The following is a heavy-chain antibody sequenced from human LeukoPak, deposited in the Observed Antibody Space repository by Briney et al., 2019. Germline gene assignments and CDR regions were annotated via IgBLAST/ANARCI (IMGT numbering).Heavy chain of an antibody. Sequence: SETLSLTCAVSGYSISSGYYWGWIRQPPGRGLEWIGSIYHSGNTYYNPSLKSRVTISVDTSKNQFFLKVTSVTAADAAVYYCARPKYGDAAYFALWGRGALVTVSS. CDR1: GYSISSGYY. J-gene: IGHJ2*01. CDR3: ARPKYGDAAYFAL. CDR2: IYHSGNT. V-gene: IGHV4-38-2*01. D-gene: IGHD4-17*01.